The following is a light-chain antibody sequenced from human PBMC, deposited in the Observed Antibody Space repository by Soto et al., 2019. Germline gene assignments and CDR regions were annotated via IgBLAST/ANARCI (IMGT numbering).Light chain of an antibody. V-gene: IGKV4-1*01. CDR2: WAS. Sequence: DIVMTQSPDSLAVSLGERATINCKSSQSVLYSSNNKNYLAWYQQKPGQPPKLLIYWASTRESGVPDRFSGSGSGTDFTLTISSLEPEDFAVYYCQHRSNWPGTFGQGTKVDIK. CDR1: QSVLYSSNNKNY. CDR3: QHRSNWPGT. J-gene: IGKJ1*01.